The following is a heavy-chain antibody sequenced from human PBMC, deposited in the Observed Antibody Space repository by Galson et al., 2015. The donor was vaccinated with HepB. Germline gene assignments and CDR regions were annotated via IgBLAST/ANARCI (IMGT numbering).Heavy chain of an antibody. J-gene: IGHJ6*02. CDR1: GGSLSGYY. CDR3: ARVQSALGYDYYYGLDI. D-gene: IGHD3-16*01. Sequence: ATLSLTCDVYGGSLSGYYWTWLRQPPGKGLEWIGDINHSGSPNYNPSLKRRLTISLHTSKNQFSLKVSTVTAADTAIYYCARVQSALGYDYYYGLDIWGQGTTVSVSS. V-gene: IGHV4-34*01. CDR2: INHSGSP.